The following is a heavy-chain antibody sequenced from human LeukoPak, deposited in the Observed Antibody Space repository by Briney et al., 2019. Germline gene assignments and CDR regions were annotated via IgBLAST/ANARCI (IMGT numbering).Heavy chain of an antibody. V-gene: IGHV3-64*01. D-gene: IGHD3-10*01. Sequence: GGSLRLSCAASGFTFSSYAMHWVRQAPGKGLEYVSAISSNGGSTYYANSVKGRFTISRDDSKNTLYLQMNSLRAEDTAVYYCAKDAVLLWFGELFTYFDYWGQGTLVTVSS. CDR1: GFTFSSYA. J-gene: IGHJ4*02. CDR2: ISSNGGST. CDR3: AKDAVLLWFGELFTYFDY.